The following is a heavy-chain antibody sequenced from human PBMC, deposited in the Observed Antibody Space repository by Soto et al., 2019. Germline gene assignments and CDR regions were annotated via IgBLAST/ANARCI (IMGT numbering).Heavy chain of an antibody. D-gene: IGHD6-19*01. Sequence: GASVKVSCKTSGYTFTSYTIVWVRHAPGQGLEWMGWVIAYNGNTNYAQKFEGRVTMTTDTSTTTAYMELRSLRSDDTAVYYCARDYDVSGRYPMGYPSYWG. CDR1: GYTFTSYT. V-gene: IGHV1-18*01. CDR2: VIAYNGNT. CDR3: ARDYDVSGRYPMGYPSY. J-gene: IGHJ4*01.